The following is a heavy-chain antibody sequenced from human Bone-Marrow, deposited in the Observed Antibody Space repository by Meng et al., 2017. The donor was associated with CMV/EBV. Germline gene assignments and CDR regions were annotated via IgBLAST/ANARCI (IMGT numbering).Heavy chain of an antibody. CDR3: ARPLAYCSSTSCNNWFDP. D-gene: IGHD2-2*01. CDR1: GGTFSSYA. CDR2: IIPIFGTA. V-gene: IGHV1-69*05. Sequence: SVKVSCKASGGTFSSYAISWVRQAPGQGLEWMGGIIPIFGTANYAQKFQGRVTITTDESTSTAYMELSSLRSEDTAVYYCARPLAYCSSTSCNNWFDPWGQGTLVTVSS. J-gene: IGHJ5*02.